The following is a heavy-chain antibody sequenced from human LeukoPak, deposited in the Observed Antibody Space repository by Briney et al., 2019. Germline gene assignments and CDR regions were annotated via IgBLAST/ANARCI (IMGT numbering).Heavy chain of an antibody. Sequence: GASVKVSCKASGYTFTSNYMHCVRQAPGQGREWMGIINPNGGSTNYAQKFQGRVTMTGDMSTSTVYMELSSLRSEDTAVYYCARGGSTGPHWFDPWGQGTLVTVSS. D-gene: IGHD2-8*02. CDR3: ARGGSTGPHWFDP. CDR2: INPNGGST. J-gene: IGHJ5*02. CDR1: GYTFTSNY. V-gene: IGHV1-46*01.